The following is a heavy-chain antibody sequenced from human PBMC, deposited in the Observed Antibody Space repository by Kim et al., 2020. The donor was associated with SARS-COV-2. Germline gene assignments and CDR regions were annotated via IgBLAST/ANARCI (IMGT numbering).Heavy chain of an antibody. CDR1: GFTFSDYY. Sequence: GGSLRLSCAASGFTFSDYYMSWIRQAPGKGLEWVSYISSSSSYTNYADSVKGRFTISRDNAKNSLYLQMNSLRAEDTAVYYCARARQPSMVTIYYYYGMDVWGQGTTGTVSS. CDR2: ISSSSSYT. V-gene: IGHV3-11*06. CDR3: ARARQPSMVTIYYYYGMDV. J-gene: IGHJ6*02. D-gene: IGHD4-17*01.